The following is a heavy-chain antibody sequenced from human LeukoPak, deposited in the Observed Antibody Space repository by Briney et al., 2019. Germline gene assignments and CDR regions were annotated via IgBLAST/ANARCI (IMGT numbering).Heavy chain of an antibody. CDR2: IYPGNSDT. CDR1: GYSFTKYW. Sequence: GESLKISCKGSGYSFTKYWIGWVRQMPGKGLEWMGIIYPGNSDTRYSPSFQDQVTISADKSISTAYLQWSSLEASDTAMYYCARLSTVTTVDSWGQGTLVTVSS. CDR3: ARLSTVTTVDS. V-gene: IGHV5-51*01. D-gene: IGHD4-17*01. J-gene: IGHJ4*02.